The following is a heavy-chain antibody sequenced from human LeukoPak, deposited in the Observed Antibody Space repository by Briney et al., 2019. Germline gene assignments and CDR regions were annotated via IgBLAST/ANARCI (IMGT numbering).Heavy chain of an antibody. J-gene: IGHJ4*02. Sequence: SETLSLTCTVSGGSISSYYWSWIRQPPGKGLEWIGDIYYSGSTNYNPSLKSRVTISVDTSKNQFSLKLSSVTAADTAVYYCARGVYDSSGYYYYYFDYWGQGTLVTVSS. CDR3: ARGVYDSSGYYYYYFDY. D-gene: IGHD3-22*01. CDR2: IYYSGST. V-gene: IGHV4-59*01. CDR1: GGSISSYY.